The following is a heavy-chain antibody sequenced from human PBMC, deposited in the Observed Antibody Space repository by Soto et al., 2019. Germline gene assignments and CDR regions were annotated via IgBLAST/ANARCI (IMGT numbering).Heavy chain of an antibody. CDR1: GGSINSGTYY. V-gene: IGHV4-31*03. Sequence: SETLSLTCTVSGGSINSGTYYWSWIRQQPGKGLEWFGYISYSGYTYYNPSLKSRVAMSVDMSKNQSSLKLSPVTAADTAVYYCAAVIVESLYFDYWGQGTLVTVSS. CDR3: AAVIVESLYFDY. J-gene: IGHJ4*02. D-gene: IGHD3-22*01. CDR2: ISYSGYT.